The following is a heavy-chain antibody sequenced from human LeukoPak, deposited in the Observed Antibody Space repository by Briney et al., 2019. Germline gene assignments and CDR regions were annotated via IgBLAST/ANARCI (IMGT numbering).Heavy chain of an antibody. D-gene: IGHD3-22*01. CDR1: GYTFTGYY. CDR3: ARAHSPITMIVVVINWFDP. Sequence: ASVKVSCKASGYTFTGYYMHWVRQAPGQGLEWMGWINPNSGGTNYAQKFQGRVTMARDTSISTAYMELSRLRSDDTAVYYCARAHSPITMIVVVINWFDPWGQGTLVTVSS. CDR2: INPNSGGT. J-gene: IGHJ5*02. V-gene: IGHV1-2*02.